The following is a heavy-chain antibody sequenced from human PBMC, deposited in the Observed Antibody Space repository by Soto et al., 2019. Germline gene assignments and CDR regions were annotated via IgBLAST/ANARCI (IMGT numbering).Heavy chain of an antibody. CDR1: GGPISSSSYY. CDR3: ARQPLRLSYGMDV. CDR2: IYYSGGT. V-gene: IGHV4-39*01. Sequence: PSETLSLTCTVSGGPISSSSYYWGWIRQPPGKGLEWIGSIYYSGGTYYNPSLKSRVTISVDTSKNQFSLKLSSVTAADTAVYYCARQPLRLSYGMDVWGQGTTVTVSS. J-gene: IGHJ6*02. D-gene: IGHD2-8*01.